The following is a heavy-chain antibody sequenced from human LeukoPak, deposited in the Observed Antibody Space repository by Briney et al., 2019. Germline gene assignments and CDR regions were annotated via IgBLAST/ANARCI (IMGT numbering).Heavy chain of an antibody. J-gene: IGHJ6*03. V-gene: IGHV1-69*06. CDR3: ARGDYYYYMDV. Sequence: GASVKVSCKASGGTFSSYAISWVRQAPGQGLEWMGGVIPIFGTANYAQKFQGRVTITADKSTSTAYMELSSLRSEDTAVYYCARGDYYYYMDVWGKGTTVTVSS. CDR2: VIPIFGTA. CDR1: GGTFSSYA.